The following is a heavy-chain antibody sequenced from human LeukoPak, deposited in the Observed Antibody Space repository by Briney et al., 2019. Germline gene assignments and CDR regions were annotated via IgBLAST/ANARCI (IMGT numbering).Heavy chain of an antibody. J-gene: IGHJ4*02. CDR3: ASLRYCNGGSCYPNTYFDY. Sequence: GGSLRLSCTASGFTFSSYAMSWVRQAPGKGLEWVSAISGSGGSTYYADSVKGRFTISRDNSKNTLYLQMNSLRAEDTAVYYCASLRYCNGGSCYPNTYFDYWGQRTLVTVSS. V-gene: IGHV3-23*01. CDR1: GFTFSSYA. D-gene: IGHD2-15*01. CDR2: ISGSGGST.